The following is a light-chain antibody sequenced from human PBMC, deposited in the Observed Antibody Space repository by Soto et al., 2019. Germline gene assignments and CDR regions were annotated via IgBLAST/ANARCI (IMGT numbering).Light chain of an antibody. CDR2: DVT. J-gene: IGLJ1*01. CDR3: SSYSSTSTRRL. V-gene: IGLV2-14*03. CDR1: SNDIGGYNY. Sequence: QSVPTQPASVSGSPGQSITIPCTGTSNDIGGYNYVSWYQQFPGKAPKLIIYDVTNRPSGVSFRFSGPKSGNTASLTISGLQAEDEAGYHCSSYSSTSTRRLFGAGTKVTVL.